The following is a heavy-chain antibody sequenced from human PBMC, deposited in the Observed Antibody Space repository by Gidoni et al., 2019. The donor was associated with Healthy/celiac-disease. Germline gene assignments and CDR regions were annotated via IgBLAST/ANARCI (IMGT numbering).Heavy chain of an antibody. D-gene: IGHD2-2*01. CDR1: GFTCSRYW. J-gene: IGHJ6*02. CDR3: ARYCSSTSCPTQRSYYYYYYGMDV. V-gene: IGHV3-7*03. Sequence: EVQLVESGGGLAQPGGSLRLSCAASGFTCSRYWMSWVRQAPGKGLEWVANIKQDGSEKYYVDSVKGRFTISRDNAKNSLYLQMNSLRAEDTAVYYCARYCSSTSCPTQRSYYYYYYGMDVWGQGTTVTVSS. CDR2: IKQDGSEK.